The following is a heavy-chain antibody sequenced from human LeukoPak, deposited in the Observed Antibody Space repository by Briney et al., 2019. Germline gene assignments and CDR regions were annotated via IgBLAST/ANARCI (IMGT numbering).Heavy chain of an antibody. D-gene: IGHD2-2*01. CDR2: MNPNSGNT. CDR1: GYTFTSHD. V-gene: IGHV1-8*01. Sequence: ASVKVSCKASGYTFTSHDINWVRQATGQGLEWMGWMNPNSGNTGYAQKFQGRVTMTRNTSISTAYMELSSLRSEDTAVYYCARGFDIVVVPAAPARDYYYYMDVWGKGTTVTVSS. J-gene: IGHJ6*03. CDR3: ARGFDIVVVPAAPARDYYYYMDV.